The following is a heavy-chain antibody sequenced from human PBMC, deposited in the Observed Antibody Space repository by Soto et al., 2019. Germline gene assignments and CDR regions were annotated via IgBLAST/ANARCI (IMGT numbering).Heavy chain of an antibody. Sequence: QVQLQESGPGLVKPAQTLSLTCTVSGGSINSDDYYWSWIRQPPGKGLEWIGYIYYSGSTYYNPSPKSRGTISVAPAKTPCSLKLSSGTAPDAAVYYCATQRGGSFGYSDYWGQGTLVTVSS. V-gene: IGHV4-30-4*01. CDR1: GGSINSDDYY. D-gene: IGHD3-10*01. CDR2: IYYSGST. CDR3: ATQRGGSFGYSDY. J-gene: IGHJ4*02.